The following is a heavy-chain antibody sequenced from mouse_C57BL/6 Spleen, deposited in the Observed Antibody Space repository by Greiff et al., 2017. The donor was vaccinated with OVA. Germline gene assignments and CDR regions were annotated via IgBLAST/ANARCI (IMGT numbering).Heavy chain of an antibody. Sequence: VQLQQPGAELVRPGSSVKLSCKASGYTFTSYWMHWVKQRPIQGLEWIGNIDPSDSETHYNQKFKDKATLTVDKSSSTAYMQLSSLTSEDSAVYYCAREGSSYMLFDYWGQGTTLTVSS. CDR3: AREGSSYMLFDY. J-gene: IGHJ2*01. CDR1: GYTFTSYW. CDR2: IDPSDSET. V-gene: IGHV1-52*01. D-gene: IGHD1-1*01.